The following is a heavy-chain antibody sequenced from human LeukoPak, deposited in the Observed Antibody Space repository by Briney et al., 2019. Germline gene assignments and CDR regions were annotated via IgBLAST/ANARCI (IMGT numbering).Heavy chain of an antibody. D-gene: IGHD6-13*01. J-gene: IGHJ4*02. CDR3: ANLLASAADDY. V-gene: IGHV3-74*01. CDR2: INTDGSST. CDR1: GFTFSGYW. Sequence: GGSLRLSCVASGFTFSGYWMHWVRQAPGKGLVWVSRINTDGSSTSYADSVKGRFTISRDNAKNTLYLQMNSLRAEDTAVYYCANLLASAADDYWGQGTLVTVSS.